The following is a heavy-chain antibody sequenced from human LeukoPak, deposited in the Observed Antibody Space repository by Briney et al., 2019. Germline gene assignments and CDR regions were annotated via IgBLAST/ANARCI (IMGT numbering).Heavy chain of an antibody. CDR3: ARGDFDWPDYYYYMDV. Sequence: GASAKVSCKASGYTFTGYYMHWVRQAPGQGLEWMGWINPNSGGTNYAQKFQGRVTMTRDTSISTAYMELSRLRSDDTAVYYCARGDFDWPDYYYYMDVWGKGTTVTVSS. J-gene: IGHJ6*03. V-gene: IGHV1-2*02. CDR1: GYTFTGYY. D-gene: IGHD3-9*01. CDR2: INPNSGGT.